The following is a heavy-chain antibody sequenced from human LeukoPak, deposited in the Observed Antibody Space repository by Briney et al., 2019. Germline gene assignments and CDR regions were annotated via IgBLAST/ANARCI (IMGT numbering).Heavy chain of an antibody. Sequence: GGSLKLSCAASGFTFSDSPMHWVRQASGKGLEWVGHIRREGNSYATTYAVSVRGGFTISRDDSKNTAYLQMNSLKTEDTAVYYCSGGSGWYSPDYWGQGTLVTVSS. CDR1: GFTFSDSP. CDR3: SGGSGWYSPDY. D-gene: IGHD6-19*01. CDR2: IRREGNSYAT. J-gene: IGHJ4*02. V-gene: IGHV3-73*01.